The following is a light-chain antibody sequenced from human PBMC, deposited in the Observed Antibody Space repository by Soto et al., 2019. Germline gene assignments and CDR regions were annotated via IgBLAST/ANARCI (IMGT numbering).Light chain of an antibody. J-gene: IGKJ1*01. V-gene: IGKV3-20*01. CDR1: QSVSSSY. CDR3: QQYGSSPGT. CDR2: GAS. Sequence: EIVLTQSPGTLSLSPGERATLSCRASQSVSSSYLAWYQQKPGKAPRLLIYGASSRATGISDRFSGSGSGTDFTLTISRLEPEDFAVYYCQQYGSSPGTFGQGTKVDIK.